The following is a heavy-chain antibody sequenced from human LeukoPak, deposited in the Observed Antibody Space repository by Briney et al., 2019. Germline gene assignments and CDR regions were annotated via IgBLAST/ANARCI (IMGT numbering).Heavy chain of an antibody. Sequence: SETLSLTCTVSGGSISSSSYYWGWIRQPPGKGLEWIGEIYHSGSTNYNPSLKSRVTISVDTSKNQFSLKLSSVTAADTAVYYCASLQGYCSSTSCYDQFYFDYWGQGTLVTVSS. V-gene: IGHV4-39*07. CDR3: ASLQGYCSSTSCYDQFYFDY. CDR2: IYHSGST. CDR1: GGSISSSSYY. D-gene: IGHD2-2*01. J-gene: IGHJ4*02.